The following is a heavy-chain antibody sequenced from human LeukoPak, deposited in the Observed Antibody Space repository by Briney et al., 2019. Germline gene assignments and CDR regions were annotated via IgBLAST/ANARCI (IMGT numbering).Heavy chain of an antibody. J-gene: IGHJ5*02. CDR1: GGSISSYY. D-gene: IGHD6-13*01. CDR3: ARDSSSSWDWYNWFDP. Sequence: KPSETLSLTCTVSGGSISSYYWSWIRQPPGKGLKWIGCIYYSGSTNYNPSLKSRVTISVDTSKNQFSLKLSSVTAADTAVYYCARDSSSSWDWYNWFDPWGQGTLVTVSS. CDR2: IYYSGST. V-gene: IGHV4-59*01.